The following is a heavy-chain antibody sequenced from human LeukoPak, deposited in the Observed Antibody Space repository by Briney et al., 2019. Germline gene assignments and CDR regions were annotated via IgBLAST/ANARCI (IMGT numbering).Heavy chain of an antibody. CDR1: GYTFTSYY. J-gene: IGHJ4*02. CDR3: AREGGIAARPMDY. CDR2: ITPSGGST. Sequence: ASVKVSCKASGYTFTSYYIHWVRQGPGQGLEWMGIITPSGGSTSYAQKFQGRVTMTRDTSTSTVYMELSSLRSEDTAVYYCAREGGIAARPMDYWGQGTLVTVSS. V-gene: IGHV1-46*01. D-gene: IGHD6-6*01.